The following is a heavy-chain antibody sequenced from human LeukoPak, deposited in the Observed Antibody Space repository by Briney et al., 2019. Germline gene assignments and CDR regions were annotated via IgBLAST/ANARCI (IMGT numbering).Heavy chain of an antibody. CDR1: GFTSGDYA. V-gene: IGHV3-49*04. J-gene: IGHJ4*02. CDR2: IRSKAYGGTT. D-gene: IGHD2-21*02. CDR3: TRGGDWYCFDY. Sequence: PGGSLRLSCAASGFTSGDYAMNWVRQAPGKGLEWVSVIRSKAYGGTTEYAASVKGRFTISRDDSKSITYLQMNSLKTEDTAVYYCTRGGDWYCFDYWGQGTLVTVSS.